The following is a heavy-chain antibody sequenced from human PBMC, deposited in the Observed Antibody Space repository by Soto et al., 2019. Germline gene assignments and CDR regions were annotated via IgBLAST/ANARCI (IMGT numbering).Heavy chain of an antibody. J-gene: IGHJ5*02. D-gene: IGHD3-3*02. CDR2: IKQDLIDK. CDR1: VFTFSSYW. V-gene: IGHV3-7*01. Sequence: PGGSLRLACAASVFTFSSYWMSRVRQAPGKGLEVLANIKQDLIDKYYVDSLKFLFTISIDNAKNSLYLKMNSLRGEDTAFYYCGRSVLALPYSATPWFAPGGHGTLVTVSS. CDR3: GRSVLALPYSATPWFAP.